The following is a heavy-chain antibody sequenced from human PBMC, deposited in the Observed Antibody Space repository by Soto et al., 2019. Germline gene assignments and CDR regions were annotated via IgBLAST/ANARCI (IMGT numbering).Heavy chain of an antibody. Sequence: SETLSLTCAVYGGSFSGYYWSWIRQPPGKGLEWIGEINHSGSTNYNPSLKSRVTISVDTSKNQFSLKLSSVTAADTAVYYCARGFERVGSVLDTHNLFDPWGQGTLVTVSS. CDR2: INHSGST. J-gene: IGHJ5*02. CDR3: ARGFERVGSVLDTHNLFDP. CDR1: GGSFSGYY. V-gene: IGHV4-34*01. D-gene: IGHD3-10*01.